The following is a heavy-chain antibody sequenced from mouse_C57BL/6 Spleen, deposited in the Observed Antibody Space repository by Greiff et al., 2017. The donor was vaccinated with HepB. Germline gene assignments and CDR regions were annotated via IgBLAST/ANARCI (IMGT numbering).Heavy chain of an antibody. CDR3: TTNYGFAY. J-gene: IGHJ3*01. V-gene: IGHV14-4*01. CDR1: GFNIKDDY. CDR2: IDPENCDT. D-gene: IGHD1-1*01. Sequence: VQLQQSGAELVRPGASVKLSCTASGFNIKDDYMHWVKQRPEQGLEWIGWIDPENCDTEYASKFQGKAIITADTSSNTAYLQLSSLTSEDTAVYYCTTNYGFAYWGQGTLVTVSA.